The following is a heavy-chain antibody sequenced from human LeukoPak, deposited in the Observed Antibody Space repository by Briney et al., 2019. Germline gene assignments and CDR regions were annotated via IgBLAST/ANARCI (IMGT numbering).Heavy chain of an antibody. V-gene: IGHV4-4*07. CDR3: ARQRSVPAATGYFDY. CDR1: GGSISSYY. Sequence: SETLSLTCTASGGSISSYYWSWIRQPAGKGLEWIGRIYTSGSTNYNPSLKSRVTISVDTSKNQFSLKLSSVSAADTAVYYCARQRSVPAATGYFDYWGQGTLVTVSS. J-gene: IGHJ4*02. D-gene: IGHD2-2*01. CDR2: IYTSGST.